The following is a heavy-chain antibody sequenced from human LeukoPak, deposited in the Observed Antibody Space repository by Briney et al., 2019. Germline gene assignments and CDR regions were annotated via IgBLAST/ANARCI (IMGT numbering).Heavy chain of an antibody. CDR2: IKQDRSEK. J-gene: IGHJ6*03. V-gene: IGHV3-7*01. CDR1: GFTFSSYW. CDR3: AREIAPAHYYDSSGYYIGPGYYYYYYMDV. Sequence: PGGSLRLSCAASGFTFSSYWMSWVRQAPGKGLEWLANIKQDRSEKYYVDSVKGRFTISRDNAKNSLYLQMNSLRAEDTAVYYCAREIAPAHYYDSSGYYIGPGYYYYYYMDVWGKGTTVTVSS. D-gene: IGHD3-22*01.